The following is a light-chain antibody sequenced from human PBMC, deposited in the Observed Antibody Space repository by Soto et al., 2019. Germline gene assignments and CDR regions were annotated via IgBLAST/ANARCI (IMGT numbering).Light chain of an antibody. CDR2: GTS. V-gene: IGKV3-20*01. CDR3: HQYGSSPANT. J-gene: IGKJ4*01. Sequence: EIVLTQSPGPLSLSPGERATLSCRASQTFSSTYMAWLQQKPGQAPRLLIYGTSSSATGIPDRFSGSGSGTDFTLTISSLGPEDFAVYYCHQYGSSPANTFGGGTKVDIK. CDR1: QTFSSTY.